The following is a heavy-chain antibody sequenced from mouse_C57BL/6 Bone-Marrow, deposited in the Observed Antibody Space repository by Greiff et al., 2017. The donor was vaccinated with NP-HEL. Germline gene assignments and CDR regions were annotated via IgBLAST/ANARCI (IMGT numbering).Heavy chain of an antibody. CDR2: IHPNSGST. D-gene: IGHD6-1*01. Sequence: QVQLQQSGAELVKPGASVKLSCKASGYTFTSYWMHWVKQRPGQGLEWIGMIHPNSGSTNYNEKFKSKATLTVDKSSSTAYMQLSSLTSEDSAVYYCARKRVASYYYAMDYWGQGTSVTVSS. V-gene: IGHV1-64*01. CDR3: ARKRVASYYYAMDY. J-gene: IGHJ4*01. CDR1: GYTFTSYW.